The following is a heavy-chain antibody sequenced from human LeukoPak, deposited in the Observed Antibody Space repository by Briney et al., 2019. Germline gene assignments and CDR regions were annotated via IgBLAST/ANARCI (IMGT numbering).Heavy chain of an antibody. CDR1: GYTFTNYA. CDR2: ISAYNGNT. J-gene: IGHJ5*02. Sequence: ASVKVSCKASGYTFTNYAISWVRQAPGQGLEWMGWISAYNGNTNYAQKLQGRVTMTTDTSTSTAYMELRSLRSDDTAVYYCARGGFHYYDSSGQNWFDPWGQGTLVTVSS. D-gene: IGHD3-22*01. CDR3: ARGGFHYYDSSGQNWFDP. V-gene: IGHV1-18*01.